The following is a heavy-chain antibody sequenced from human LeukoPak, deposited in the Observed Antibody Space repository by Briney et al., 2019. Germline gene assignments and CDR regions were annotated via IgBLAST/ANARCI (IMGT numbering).Heavy chain of an antibody. D-gene: IGHD5-24*01. CDR3: AKDLFERWLRPGDY. Sequence: HPGGSLRLSCAASGFTFSSYAMTWVRQFPGMGLEWVATITGGGFVSFYADSVKGRFTISRDSSKDSLYLQMNSLRAEDTAVYYCAKDLFERWLRPGDYWGQGTLVTVSS. CDR1: GFTFSSYA. J-gene: IGHJ4*02. V-gene: IGHV3-23*01. CDR2: ITGGGFVS.